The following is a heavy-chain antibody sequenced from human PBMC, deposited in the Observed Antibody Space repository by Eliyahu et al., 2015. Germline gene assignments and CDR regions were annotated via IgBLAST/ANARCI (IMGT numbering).Heavy chain of an antibody. Sequence: QVQLVQSGAEVKKPGASVKVSCKASGXXFTSYYMHWVRXAPGQGLEWMGIINPSGGSTSYXQKFQGRVTMTRDTSTSTVYMELSSLRSEDTAVYYCARGRSVEQQLGLSAFDIWGQGTMVTVSS. V-gene: IGHV1-46*01. D-gene: IGHD6-13*01. CDR2: INPSGGST. J-gene: IGHJ3*02. CDR3: ARGRSVEQQLGLSAFDI. CDR1: GXXFTSYY.